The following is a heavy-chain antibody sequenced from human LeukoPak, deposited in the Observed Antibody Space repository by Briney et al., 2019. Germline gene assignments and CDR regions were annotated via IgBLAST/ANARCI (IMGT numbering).Heavy chain of an antibody. Sequence: ASVKVSCKASGYTFTSYYMHWVRQAPGQGLEWMGIINPSGGSTSYAQKFQGRVTMTRDMSTSTVYMELSSLGSEDTAVYYCARDAAPVAAAGTGPFDYWGQGTLVTVSS. V-gene: IGHV1-46*01. CDR3: ARDAAPVAAAGTGPFDY. J-gene: IGHJ4*02. CDR2: INPSGGST. CDR1: GYTFTSYY. D-gene: IGHD6-13*01.